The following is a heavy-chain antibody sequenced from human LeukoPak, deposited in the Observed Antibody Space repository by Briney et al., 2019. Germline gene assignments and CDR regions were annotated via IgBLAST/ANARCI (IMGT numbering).Heavy chain of an antibody. J-gene: IGHJ4*02. CDR3: ARGPNYGDRVDYFDY. CDR2: IKQGGNEK. CDR1: GFIFRNHW. Sequence: GGSLRLSCAASGFIFRNHWMSWVRQVPGRGLEWVAHIKQGGNEKHYVDSVEGRFTPSRDDSKNSLYLQMNSLRVDDSAVYYCARGPNYGDRVDYFDYWGQGTLVTVSS. V-gene: IGHV3-7*01. D-gene: IGHD4-17*01.